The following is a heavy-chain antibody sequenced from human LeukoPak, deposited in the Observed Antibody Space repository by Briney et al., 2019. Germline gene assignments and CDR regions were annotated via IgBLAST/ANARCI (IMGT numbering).Heavy chain of an antibody. Sequence: GGSLRLSCAASGFTFSSYGMHWVRQAPGKGLEWVAVISYDGSNKYYADSVKGRFTISRDNSKNTLYLQMNSLRAEDTAVYYCAKEEVGATTDDYWGQGTLVTVSS. CDR1: GFTFSSYG. V-gene: IGHV3-30*18. CDR3: AKEEVGATTDDY. J-gene: IGHJ4*02. CDR2: ISYDGSNK. D-gene: IGHD1-26*01.